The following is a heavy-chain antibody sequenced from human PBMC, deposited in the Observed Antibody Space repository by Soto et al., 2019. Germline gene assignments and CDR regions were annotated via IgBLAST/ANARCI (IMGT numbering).Heavy chain of an antibody. V-gene: IGHV5-10-1*01. CDR1: GYTFTSYW. Sequence: GESLKISCEGSGYTFTSYWITWVRQMSGKGLEWMGTIHLSDSFIYLSPSLHGHVTISIDKSINTAFVQWSSLKASDSAMYYYARLSRRFGETYYDLDVWGQGTTVTVSS. D-gene: IGHD3-10*01. CDR2: IHLSDSFI. J-gene: IGHJ6*01. CDR3: ARLSRRFGETYYDLDV.